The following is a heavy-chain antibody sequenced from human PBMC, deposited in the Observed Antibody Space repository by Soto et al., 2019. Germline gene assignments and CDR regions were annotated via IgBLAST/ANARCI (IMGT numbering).Heavy chain of an antibody. J-gene: IGHJ6*02. Sequence: QVQLVQSGPEVRKPGASVKVSCEASGYTFTTSGISWVRQVPGQGLEWMGWISTYNGDTSSAHNFQGRVLMTADTSTGTVYMELMSLKSDDTAVYYCARQGSWPYYYYGLDVWGQGTTVTVSS. V-gene: IGHV1-18*01. CDR1: GYTFTTSG. D-gene: IGHD1-26*01. CDR2: ISTYNGDT. CDR3: ARQGSWPYYYYGLDV.